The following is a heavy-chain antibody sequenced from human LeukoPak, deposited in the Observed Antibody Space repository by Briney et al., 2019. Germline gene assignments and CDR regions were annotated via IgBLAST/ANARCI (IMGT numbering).Heavy chain of an antibody. D-gene: IGHD5-12*01. J-gene: IGHJ4*02. Sequence: QTGGSLRLSCAASGFTFSSYGMHWVRQAPGKGLEWVTVISYDGSNKYYADSVKGRFTISRDKSKNTVYLQMNSLRSEDTAVYYCARDNKVATFSFDYWGQGTLVTVSS. CDR2: ISYDGSNK. CDR3: ARDNKVATFSFDY. CDR1: GFTFSSYG. V-gene: IGHV3-30*03.